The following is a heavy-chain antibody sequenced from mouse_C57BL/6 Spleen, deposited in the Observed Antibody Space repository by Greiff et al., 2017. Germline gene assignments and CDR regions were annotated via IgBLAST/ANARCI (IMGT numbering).Heavy chain of an antibody. D-gene: IGHD2-1*01. J-gene: IGHJ3*01. CDR1: GYTFTDYY. CDR2: INPNNGGT. Sequence: VQLQQSGPELVKPGASVKISCKASGYTFTDYYMNWVKQSHGKSLEWIGDINPNNGGTSYNQKFKGKATLTVDKSSSTAYMELRSLTSEDSAVYYCAREGNYLAWFAYWGQGTLVTVSA. CDR3: AREGNYLAWFAY. V-gene: IGHV1-26*01.